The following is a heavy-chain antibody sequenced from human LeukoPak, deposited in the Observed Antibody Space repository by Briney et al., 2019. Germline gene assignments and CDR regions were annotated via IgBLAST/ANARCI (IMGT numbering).Heavy chain of an antibody. V-gene: IGHV1-18*01. Sequence: PVKASCKASLYLFSRSVITWVPQAPCHSLEWMGWISVYNGNTNYAPKLQGRVSMTADTSTSTAYMELSRLRSDDKAVYYCARGPVVDIVVVPAAMPDFYCYCYYGMDVWAQGTTVTVSS. J-gene: IGHJ6*02. D-gene: IGHD2-2*01. CDR1: LYLFSRSV. CDR2: ISVYNGNT. CDR3: ARGPVVDIVVVPAAMPDFYCYCYYGMDV.